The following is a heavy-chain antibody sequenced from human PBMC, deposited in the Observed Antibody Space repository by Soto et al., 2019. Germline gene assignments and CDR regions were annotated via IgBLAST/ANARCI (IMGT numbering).Heavy chain of an antibody. CDR1: GFTFSSYA. Sequence: EVQLLESGGGLVQPGGSLRLSCAASGFTFSSYAMSWVRQAPGKGLEWVSAISGRGGNTYYADSVKGRFTISRDNSKNPLYLQMNSLRAEETAVYYCANEGGSYRGGSFDYWGQGTLVTVSS. D-gene: IGHD3-16*02. V-gene: IGHV3-23*01. J-gene: IGHJ4*02. CDR2: ISGRGGNT. CDR3: ANEGGSYRGGSFDY.